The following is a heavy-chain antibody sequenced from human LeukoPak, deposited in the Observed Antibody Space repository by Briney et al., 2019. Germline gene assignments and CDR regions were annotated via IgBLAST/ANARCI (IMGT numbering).Heavy chain of an antibody. D-gene: IGHD3-10*01. Sequence: TPSETLSLTCTVSGYSITSSYYWGWIRQPPGKGLEWIGSIYYSGSTNYNPSLKSRVTMSVDTSKNQFSLKLSSVTAADTAVYYCARAVGSGSFQTYYYYMDVWGKGTTVTISS. CDR2: IYYSGST. CDR3: ARAVGSGSFQTYYYYMDV. V-gene: IGHV4-38-2*02. CDR1: GYSITSSYY. J-gene: IGHJ6*03.